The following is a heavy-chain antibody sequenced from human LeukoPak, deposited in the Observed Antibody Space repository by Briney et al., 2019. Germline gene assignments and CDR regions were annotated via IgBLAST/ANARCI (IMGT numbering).Heavy chain of an antibody. CDR1: RFSFSSYA. J-gene: IGHJ4*02. D-gene: IGHD5-24*01. CDR3: ARRRDGYNYVDY. V-gene: IGHV3-30*04. Sequence: PGGSLRLSCAASRFSFSSYAMHWVRQAPGKGLEWVAVISYDGSKQYYTDSVKGRFTISRDNSKNTLYLEMNSLRNEDTAVYYCARRRDGYNYVDYWGQGTLVTVSS. CDR2: ISYDGSKQ.